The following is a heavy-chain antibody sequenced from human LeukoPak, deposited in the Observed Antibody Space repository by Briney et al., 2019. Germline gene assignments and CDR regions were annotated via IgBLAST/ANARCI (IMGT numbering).Heavy chain of an antibody. CDR3: AKDRSGNSYGHFDY. Sequence: GGSLRLSCAASGFTFDDYAMHWVRQAPGKGLEWVSLISWGGGSTYYADSVKGRFTISRDNSKNSLYLHMNSLRAEDTALYYCAKDRSGNSYGHFDYWGQGALVTVSS. CDR2: ISWGGGST. CDR1: GFTFDDYA. V-gene: IGHV3-43D*04. J-gene: IGHJ4*02. D-gene: IGHD3-10*01.